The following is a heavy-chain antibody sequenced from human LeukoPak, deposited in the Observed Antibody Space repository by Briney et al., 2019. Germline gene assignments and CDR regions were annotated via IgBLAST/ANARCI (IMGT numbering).Heavy chain of an antibody. CDR2: ISAYNGNT. CDR1: GGSFSSYA. D-gene: IGHD3-3*01. V-gene: IGHV1-18*01. J-gene: IGHJ6*02. Sequence: GSSVKVSCKASGGSFSSYAISWVRQAPGQGLEWMGWISAYNGNTNYAQKLQGRVTMTTDTSTSTAYMELRSLRSDDTAVYYCARGASGTDGMDVWGQGTTVTVSS. CDR3: ARGASGTDGMDV.